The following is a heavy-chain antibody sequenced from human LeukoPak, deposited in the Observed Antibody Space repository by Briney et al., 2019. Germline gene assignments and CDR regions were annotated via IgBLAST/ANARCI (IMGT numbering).Heavy chain of an antibody. CDR3: ATGYESGSYYFFDY. CDR1: VYTLTELS. CDR2: CDPEDGES. D-gene: IGHD1-26*01. Sequence: ASVKVSCKVSVYTLTELSMHWVREAPGKGLEWRGGCDPEDGESIHAQKFQGRVTMTEYTATDRDYMELGSLRSEDTAVYYCATGYESGSYYFFDYGGQGTLVTVSS. J-gene: IGHJ4*02. V-gene: IGHV1-24*01.